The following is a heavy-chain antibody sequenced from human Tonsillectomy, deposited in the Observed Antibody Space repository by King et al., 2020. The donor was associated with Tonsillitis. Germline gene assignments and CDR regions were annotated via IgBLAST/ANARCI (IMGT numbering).Heavy chain of an antibody. CDR3: ARQGCSSTSCLFDY. Sequence: VQLQQRGAGLLKPSETLSLTCAVYGGSFSGYYWSWIRQPPGKGLEWIGEINHSGSTNYNPSLKSRVTTSVDTSKNQISLKLSSVTAADTAVYYCARQGCSSTSCLFDYWGQGTLVTVSS. D-gene: IGHD2-2*01. CDR2: INHSGST. J-gene: IGHJ4*02. V-gene: IGHV4-34*01. CDR1: GGSFSGYY.